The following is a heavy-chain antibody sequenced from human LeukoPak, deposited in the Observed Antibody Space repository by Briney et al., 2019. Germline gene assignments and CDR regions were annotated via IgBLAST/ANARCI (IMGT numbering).Heavy chain of an antibody. J-gene: IGHJ6*02. D-gene: IGHD3-3*01. CDR2: IYSGGST. V-gene: IGHV3-66*02. CDR1: GFTVSSNY. Sequence: GGSLRLSCAASGFTVSSNYMSWVRQAPGKGLEWVSIIYSGGSTYYADSVKGRFTISRDNSKNTLYLQMNSLRAEDTAVYYCARESSYDFWSDKARYGMDVWGQGTTVTVSS. CDR3: ARESSYDFWSDKARYGMDV.